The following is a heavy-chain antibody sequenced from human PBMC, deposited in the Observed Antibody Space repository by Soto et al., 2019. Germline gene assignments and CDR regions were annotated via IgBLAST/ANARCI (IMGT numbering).Heavy chain of an antibody. CDR3: AVRDGDYDAIFDS. D-gene: IGHD4-17*01. Sequence: SETLSLTCTVSGGSISSYYWSWIRQPPGKGLEWIGYIYYSGSTYYNPSLKSRVTMSVDTSKNQFSLKLSSVTAADTAVYYCAVRDGDYDAIFDSWGQGTLVTVSS. V-gene: IGHV4-59*04. CDR2: IYYSGST. J-gene: IGHJ4*02. CDR1: GGSISSYY.